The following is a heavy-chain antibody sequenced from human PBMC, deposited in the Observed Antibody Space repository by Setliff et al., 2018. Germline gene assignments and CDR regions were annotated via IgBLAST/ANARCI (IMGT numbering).Heavy chain of an antibody. CDR1: GGSISSGSYY. J-gene: IGHJ6*03. V-gene: IGHV4-61*02. CDR2: IYTSGST. CDR3: AREQWLDPPGYYYMDV. D-gene: IGHD6-19*01. Sequence: SETLSLTCTVSGGSISSGSYYWSWIRQPAGKGLEWIGRIYTSGSTNYNPSLKSRVTIPGDTSKNQFSLKLSSVTAADMAVYYCAREQWLDPPGYYYMDVWAKGTTVTVSS.